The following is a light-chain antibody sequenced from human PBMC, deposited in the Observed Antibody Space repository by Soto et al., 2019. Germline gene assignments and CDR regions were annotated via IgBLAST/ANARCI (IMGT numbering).Light chain of an antibody. Sequence: EIVMTQSPDTLSVSPGERATVSCRASESVSSNLAWYQQKAGQALRLLIYGASTRATGIPARFSGSGSGTEFTLTISTLQTEDVAIYYCQQYNSWPPYTFGQGTKLEI. CDR1: ESVSSN. CDR3: QQYNSWPPYT. CDR2: GAS. J-gene: IGKJ2*01. V-gene: IGKV3-15*01.